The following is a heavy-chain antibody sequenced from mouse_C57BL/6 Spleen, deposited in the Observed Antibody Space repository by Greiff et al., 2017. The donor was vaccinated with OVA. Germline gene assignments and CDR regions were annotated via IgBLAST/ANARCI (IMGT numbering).Heavy chain of an antibody. CDR3: ARYITTVEDYAMDY. CDR2: IDPSDSYT. CDR1: GYTFTSYW. D-gene: IGHD1-1*01. Sequence: VQLQQPGAELVMPGASVKLSCKASGYTFTSYWMHWVKQRPGQGLEWIGEIDPSDSYTNYNQKFKGKSTLTVDKSSSTAYMQLSSLTSEDSAVYYCARYITTVEDYAMDYWGQGTSVTVSS. V-gene: IGHV1-69*01. J-gene: IGHJ4*01.